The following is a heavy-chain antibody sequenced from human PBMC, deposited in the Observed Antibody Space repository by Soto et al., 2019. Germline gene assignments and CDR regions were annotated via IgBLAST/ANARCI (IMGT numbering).Heavy chain of an antibody. CDR3: ARDSYGYRMDV. V-gene: IGHV3-53*02. CDR2: IYSGGST. J-gene: IGHJ6*02. Sequence: EVQLVETGGGLIQPGGSLRLSCAASGFTVSSNYMSWVRQAPGKGLEWVSVIYSGGSTYYADSVKGRFTISRDNSKNTLYLQMNSLRTEDTAVYYCARDSYGYRMDVWGQGTTVTVSS. D-gene: IGHD5-18*01. CDR1: GFTVSSNY.